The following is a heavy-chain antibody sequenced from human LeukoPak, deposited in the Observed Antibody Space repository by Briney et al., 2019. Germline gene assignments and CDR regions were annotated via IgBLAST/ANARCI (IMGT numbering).Heavy chain of an antibody. CDR1: GFSFSSYA. D-gene: IGHD5-18*01. J-gene: IGHJ1*01. CDR2: ISGTGGRT. CDR3: AKGPCSDSSEWFQY. Sequence: TGGSLRLSCAASGFSFSSYAMGWVRQAPGKGLEWVSSISGTGGRTYYADSVKGRFTISRDNSRNTLSLQMNSLRVEDTAVYFCAKGPCSDSSEWFQYWGQGTLVTVAS. V-gene: IGHV3-23*01.